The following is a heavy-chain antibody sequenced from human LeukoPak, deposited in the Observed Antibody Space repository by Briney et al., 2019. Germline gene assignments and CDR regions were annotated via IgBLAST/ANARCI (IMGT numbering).Heavy chain of an antibody. CDR1: GGSISTYY. CDR2: IKNSGNT. D-gene: IGHD6-13*01. J-gene: IGHJ4*02. V-gene: IGHV4-4*07. CDR3: ARDGFEEQLGYFDY. Sequence: PSETLSLTCSVSGGSISTYYWSWIRQPAGKGLEWIGRIKNSGNTNYNPSLESRVTLSLDTSKNQFSLNLSSVTAADTAVYYCARDGFEEQLGYFDYWGQGTLVTVSS.